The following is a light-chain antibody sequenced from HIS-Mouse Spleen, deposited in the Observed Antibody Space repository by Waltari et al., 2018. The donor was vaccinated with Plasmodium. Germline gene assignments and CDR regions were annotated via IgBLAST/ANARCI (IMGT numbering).Light chain of an antibody. CDR3: QVWDSSTVV. J-gene: IGLJ2*01. CDR2: RDS. CDR1: NIGSKN. Sequence: SYELTQPLSVSVALGQTARITCGGNNIGSKNVHWYQQKPGQDPGLVIYRDSNRPSGIPERFSGSNAGNTATLTISRAQAGDEADYYCQVWDSSTVVFGGGTKLTVL. V-gene: IGLV3-9*01.